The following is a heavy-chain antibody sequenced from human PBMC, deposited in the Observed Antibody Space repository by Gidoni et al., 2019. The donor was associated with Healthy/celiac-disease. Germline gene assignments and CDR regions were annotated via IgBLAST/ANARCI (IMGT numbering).Heavy chain of an antibody. J-gene: IGHJ5*02. Sequence: EVQLVQSGAEVKKPRESLKISCKGSGYSFTSYWIGWVRQTPGKGLEWMGIIYPGDSDPRYSPSFQGQVTISADKSISTAYLQWSSLKASDTAMYYCARHPRIYYDSSGYSLGWFDPWGQGTLVTVSS. D-gene: IGHD3-22*01. CDR2: IYPGDSDP. CDR3: ARHPRIYYDSSGYSLGWFDP. V-gene: IGHV5-51*01. CDR1: GYSFTSYW.